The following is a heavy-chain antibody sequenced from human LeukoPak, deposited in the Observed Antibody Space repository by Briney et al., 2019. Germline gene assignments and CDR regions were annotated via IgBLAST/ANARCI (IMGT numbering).Heavy chain of an antibody. J-gene: IGHJ4*02. V-gene: IGHV3-48*01. CDR2: ISSSSNPI. Sequence: GGSLRLSCAASGFIFSSYGIIWVRQAPGKGLEWISYISSSSNPIYYADSVKGRFTISRDNAKNSLYLQLSSLRAEDTAVYYCARDPGLMRAAACGDCWGQGTLVIVSS. D-gene: IGHD6-13*01. CDR1: GFIFSSYG. CDR3: ARDPGLMRAAACGDC.